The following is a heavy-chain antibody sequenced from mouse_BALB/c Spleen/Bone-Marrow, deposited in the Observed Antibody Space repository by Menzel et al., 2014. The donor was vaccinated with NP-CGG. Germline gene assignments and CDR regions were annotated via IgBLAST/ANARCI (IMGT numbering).Heavy chain of an antibody. J-gene: IGHJ4*01. CDR1: EFSLSSYG. CDR3: AREGRGSYGSSGYAMDY. CDR2: IWAGGSI. Sequence: QVQLQQSGPGLVAPSQSLSITCTVSEFSLSSYGVHWVRQPPGKGLEWLGVIWAGGSINYNSALMSRLSISKDNSKSXVFLKMKSLQNDDTAMYYCAREGRGSYGSSGYAMDYWGQGTSGTVSS. V-gene: IGHV2-9*02. D-gene: IGHD1-1*01.